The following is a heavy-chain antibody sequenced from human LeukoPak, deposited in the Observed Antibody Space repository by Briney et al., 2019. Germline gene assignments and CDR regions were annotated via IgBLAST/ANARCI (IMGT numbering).Heavy chain of an antibody. J-gene: IGHJ3*02. D-gene: IGHD3-22*01. CDR3: ARHVRVVVTLDAFDI. CDR2: IYPGDSDT. V-gene: IGHV5-51*01. Sequence: GESLKISCKGSGYSFTSYWIGWVRQMPGKGLEWMGIIYPGDSDTRYSPSFQGQVTISADKSISTAYLQWSSLEASDTAMYYCARHVRVVVTLDAFDIWGQGTMVTVSS. CDR1: GYSFTSYW.